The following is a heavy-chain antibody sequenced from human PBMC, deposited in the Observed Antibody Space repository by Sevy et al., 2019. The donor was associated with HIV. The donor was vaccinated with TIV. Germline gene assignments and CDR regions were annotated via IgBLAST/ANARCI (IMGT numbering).Heavy chain of an antibody. V-gene: IGHV3-30*04. J-gene: IGHJ4*02. D-gene: IGHD6-19*01. CDR2: ISFDGTYE. Sequence: GGSLRLSCAASRFTFSSSAMHWVRQAPGKGLEWVAFISFDGTYEYYADSVKDRFTISRDNSKNTLYLQMNSLRADDTGVYYGVRDGDSSGWYRGYYFDYWGQGTLVTVSS. CDR3: VRDGDSSGWYRGYYFDY. CDR1: RFTFSSSA.